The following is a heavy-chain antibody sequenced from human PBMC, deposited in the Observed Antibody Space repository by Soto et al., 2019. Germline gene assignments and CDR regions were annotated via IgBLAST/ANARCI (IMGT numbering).Heavy chain of an antibody. V-gene: IGHV1-69*01. CDR2: IIPMFNTT. D-gene: IGHD1-7*01. CDR3: ARASRTSSTGTEMGYYGMDV. CDR1: RGAFNMYA. Sequence: VQLVQSGAEVKKPGSSVKVSCKASRGAFNMYAIAWVRQAPGQGLEWVGEIIPMFNTTKYAQKFQGRVTIIADESRSTVYMELSSLRSEDMAVYYCARASRTSSTGTEMGYYGMDVWGQGTTVTVSS. J-gene: IGHJ6*02.